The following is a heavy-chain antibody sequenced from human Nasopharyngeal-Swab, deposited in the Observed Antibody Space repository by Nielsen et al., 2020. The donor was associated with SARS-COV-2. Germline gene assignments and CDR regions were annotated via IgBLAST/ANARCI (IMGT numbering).Heavy chain of an antibody. D-gene: IGHD2-8*01. CDR2: MTVGAGGT. Sequence: GESLKISCAASGFTFGHYAVIWVRQAPGKGLEWVSSMTVGAGGTSYADSMKGRFTISVDSSKNILYLQMNSLRAEDTAIYYCAKRLYGDLWGRGTLVTVSS. V-gene: IGHV3-23*01. CDR3: AKRLYGDL. J-gene: IGHJ2*01. CDR1: GFTFGHYA.